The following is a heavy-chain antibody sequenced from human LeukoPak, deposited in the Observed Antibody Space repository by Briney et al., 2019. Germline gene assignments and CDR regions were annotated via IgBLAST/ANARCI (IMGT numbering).Heavy chain of an antibody. CDR3: ARALGGYSYGYFDY. J-gene: IGHJ4*02. Sequence: PGGSLRLSCAASGFTFSSYSMNWVRQAPGKGLEWVSSISSSSSYIYYADSVKGRFTISRDNAKNSLYLQMNSLRAEDTAVYYCARALGGYSYGYFDYWGQGTLVTVSS. D-gene: IGHD5-18*01. V-gene: IGHV3-21*01. CDR2: ISSSSSYI. CDR1: GFTFSSYS.